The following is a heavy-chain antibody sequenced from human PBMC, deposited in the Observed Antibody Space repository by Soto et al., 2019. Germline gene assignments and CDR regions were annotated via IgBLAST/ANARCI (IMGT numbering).Heavy chain of an antibody. Sequence: PGGSLRLSCAASGFTVSSNYMSWVRQAPGKGLEWVSVIYSGGSTYYADSVKGRFTISRDNSKNTLYLQMNSLRAEDTAVYYCASLVVTAQRIFDYWGQGTLVTVSS. V-gene: IGHV3-66*01. D-gene: IGHD2-21*02. CDR2: IYSGGST. CDR3: ASLVVTAQRIFDY. J-gene: IGHJ4*02. CDR1: GFTVSSNY.